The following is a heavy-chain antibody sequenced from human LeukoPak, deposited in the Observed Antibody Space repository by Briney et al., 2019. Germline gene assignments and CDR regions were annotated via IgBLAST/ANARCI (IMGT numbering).Heavy chain of an antibody. CDR2: INPNSGGT. Sequence: WASVNVSCKASGYTFTGYYIHWVRQAPGQGLEWMGWINPNSGGTNYAQKFQGRVTMTRDTSISTAYMELSSLRSEDMAVYYCARGIWTSHTVGYYFDNWGQGTLVTVSS. CDR1: GYTFTGYY. J-gene: IGHJ4*02. CDR3: ARGIWTSHTVGYYFDN. D-gene: IGHD6-13*01. V-gene: IGHV1-2*02.